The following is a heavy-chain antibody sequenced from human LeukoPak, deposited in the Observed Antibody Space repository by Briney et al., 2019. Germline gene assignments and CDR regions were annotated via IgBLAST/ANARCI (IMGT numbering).Heavy chain of an antibody. V-gene: IGHV4-59*08. CDR3: ASRGIREELDY. CDR1: GGSISIYD. J-gene: IGHJ4*02. Sequence: SETLSLTCTVSGGSISIYDWSWIRQPPGKGLEWIGYIYYSGSTNYNPSLKSRGTISVDTSKNQFSLKLSSVTAADTAVYYCASRGIREELDYWGQGPLVTVSS. CDR2: IYYSGST. D-gene: IGHD3-10*01.